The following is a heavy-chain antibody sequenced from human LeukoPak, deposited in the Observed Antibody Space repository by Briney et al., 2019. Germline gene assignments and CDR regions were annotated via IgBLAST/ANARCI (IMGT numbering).Heavy chain of an antibody. V-gene: IGHV4-59*08. D-gene: IGHD3-3*01. J-gene: IGHJ4*02. CDR2: SYNSGST. Sequence: SETLSLTCTVSGGSLSEYYWSWVRQPPGKGLEWIGSSYNSGSTNYNPSLKSRVTISVDTSKNQLSLRLSSVTAADTAVYYCARHRSGSFDYWRQGTLVTVSS. CDR3: ARHRSGSFDY. CDR1: GGSLSEYY.